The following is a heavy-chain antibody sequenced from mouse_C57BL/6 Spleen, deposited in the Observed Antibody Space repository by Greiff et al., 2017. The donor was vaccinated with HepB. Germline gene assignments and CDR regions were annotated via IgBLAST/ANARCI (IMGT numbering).Heavy chain of an antibody. CDR3: ALKTAQARGFDY. J-gene: IGHJ2*01. Sequence: VQLQQSGPELVKPGASVKMSCKASGYTFTDYNMHWVKQSHGKSLEWIGYINPNNGGTSYNQKFKGKATLTVNKSSSTAYMELRSLTSEDSAVYYCALKTAQARGFDYWGQGTTLTVSS. D-gene: IGHD3-2*02. V-gene: IGHV1-22*01. CDR2: INPNNGGT. CDR1: GYTFTDYN.